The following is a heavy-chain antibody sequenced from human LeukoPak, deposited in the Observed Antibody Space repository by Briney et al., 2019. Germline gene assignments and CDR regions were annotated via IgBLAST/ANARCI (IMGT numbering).Heavy chain of an antibody. J-gene: IGHJ4*02. V-gene: IGHV4-39*01. Sequence: SETLSLTCTVSGGSISSTTSYWGWIRQPPGKGLEWVGSFYYSGSTSFNPTLKSGVTISADMSKNQFSLKLSSVTAADTAVYYCAHQPSGNYSIYYWGQGTLVTVSS. CDR2: FYYSGST. CDR3: AHQPSGNYSIYY. D-gene: IGHD1-26*01. CDR1: GGSISSTTSY.